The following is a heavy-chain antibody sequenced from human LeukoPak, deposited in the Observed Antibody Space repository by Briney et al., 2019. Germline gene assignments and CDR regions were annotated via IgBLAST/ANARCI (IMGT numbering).Heavy chain of an antibody. CDR2: INPNSGGT. J-gene: IGHJ3*02. CDR1: GYTFTGYY. D-gene: IGHD5-18*01. Sequence: ASVKVSCKASGYTFTGYYMHWVRQAPGQGLEWMGWINPNSGGTNSAQKFQGRVTMTRDTSIGTVYMELSRLKSDDAAVYFCARIISYGGADGFEIWGQGTKVTVSS. V-gene: IGHV1-2*02. CDR3: ARIISYGGADGFEI.